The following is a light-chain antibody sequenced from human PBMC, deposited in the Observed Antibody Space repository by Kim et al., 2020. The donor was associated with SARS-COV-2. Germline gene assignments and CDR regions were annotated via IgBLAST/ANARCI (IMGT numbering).Light chain of an antibody. Sequence: EIVLTQSPATLSLSPGERATLSCRASQSVSSHLVWYQQKPGQAPRLLIYDASNRATGIPARFSGSGSGTDFSLTISSLEPEDFAVYYCQQRSTWPLTFGGGTKVDIK. CDR2: DAS. CDR1: QSVSSH. J-gene: IGKJ4*01. CDR3: QQRSTWPLT. V-gene: IGKV3-11*01.